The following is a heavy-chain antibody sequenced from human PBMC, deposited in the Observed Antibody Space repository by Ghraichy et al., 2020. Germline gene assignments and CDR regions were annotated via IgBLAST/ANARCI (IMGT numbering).Heavy chain of an antibody. D-gene: IGHD6-19*01. J-gene: IGHJ4*02. Sequence: SETLSLTCAVSGYSISSGYYWCGSRQPPGKGLEWMGSLYHGKSTYSNPSLKIRVAISEDTSKNQISLKLTSVAAADTGVYYCARGIGWPAADNWGQGILVVGSS. CDR2: LYHGKST. CDR3: ARGIGWPAADN. CDR1: GYSISSGYY. V-gene: IGHV4-38-2*01.